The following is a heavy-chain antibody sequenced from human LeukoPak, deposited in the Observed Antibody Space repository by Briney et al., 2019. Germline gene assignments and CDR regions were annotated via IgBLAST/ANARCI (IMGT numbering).Heavy chain of an antibody. CDR2: IISIFGTA. CDR3: ARDKAPGYSSGWYYFDY. V-gene: IGHV1-69*06. D-gene: IGHD6-19*01. Sequence: ASVKVPCKASGGTFSSYAISWVRQAPGQGLELMGGIISIFGTANYAQKFQGRVTITADKSTSTAYMELSSLRSEDTAVYYCARDKAPGYSSGWYYFDYWGQGTLVTVSS. CDR1: GGTFSSYA. J-gene: IGHJ4*02.